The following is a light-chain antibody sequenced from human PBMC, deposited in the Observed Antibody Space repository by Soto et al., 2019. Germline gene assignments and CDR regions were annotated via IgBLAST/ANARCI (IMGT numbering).Light chain of an antibody. Sequence: DIQMTQSPSSLSASVGDRVTITCRASQSISSYLNWYQQKPGKAPKLLIYGASSLQSGVPSRFSGSGSGTDFTLTISSLQPEDFAVYFCQQSYSTPPYTFGQGTKLENK. V-gene: IGKV1-39*01. CDR1: QSISSY. CDR2: GAS. J-gene: IGKJ2*01. CDR3: QQSYSTPPYT.